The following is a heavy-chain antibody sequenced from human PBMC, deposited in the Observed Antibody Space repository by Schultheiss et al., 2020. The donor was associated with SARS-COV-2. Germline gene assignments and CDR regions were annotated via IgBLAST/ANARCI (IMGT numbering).Heavy chain of an antibody. V-gene: IGHV3-64D*09. D-gene: IGHD1-1*01. CDR2: ISSNGGST. Sequence: GGSLRLSCAASGFTFSSYGMHWVRQAPGKGLEYVSAISSNGGSTYYADSVKGRFTISRDNSKNTLYLQMSSLRAEDTAVYYCVKEGEEMGTSWGQGTLVTVSS. CDR1: GFTFSSYG. J-gene: IGHJ4*02. CDR3: VKEGEEMGTS.